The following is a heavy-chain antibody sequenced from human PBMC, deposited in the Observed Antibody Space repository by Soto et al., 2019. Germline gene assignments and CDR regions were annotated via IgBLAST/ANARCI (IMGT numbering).Heavy chain of an antibody. CDR3: ARDSQYSTDWQRFDS. D-gene: IGHD6-6*01. J-gene: IGHJ4*02. CDR2: VNTYNGNP. CDR1: GYTFTYYA. Sequence: QVPLVQSGVEVKEPGASVKVSCKATGYTFTYYAISWVRQAPGRGLEWMGWVNTYNGNPNYAQIFQGRVTMTTDTSTGTAYMELRSLKSDDSAVSYWARDSQYSTDWQRFDSWGQGTLVTVSS. V-gene: IGHV1-18*01.